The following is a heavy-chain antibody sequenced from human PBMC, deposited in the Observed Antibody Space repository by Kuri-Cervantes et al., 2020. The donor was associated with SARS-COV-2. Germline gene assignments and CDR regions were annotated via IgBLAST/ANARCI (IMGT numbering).Heavy chain of an antibody. CDR1: GGSFSGYY. CDR3: ARGVGAAVAGTLITIYYYYGMDV. D-gene: IGHD6-19*01. CDR2: INHSGST. V-gene: IGHV4-34*01. Sequence: GSLRLSCAVYGGSFSGYYWSWIRKPPGKGLEWIGEINHSGSTYYNPSLKSRVTISVDTSKNQFSLKLSSVTAADTAVYYCARGVGAAVAGTLITIYYYYGMDVWGQGTTVTVSS. J-gene: IGHJ6*02.